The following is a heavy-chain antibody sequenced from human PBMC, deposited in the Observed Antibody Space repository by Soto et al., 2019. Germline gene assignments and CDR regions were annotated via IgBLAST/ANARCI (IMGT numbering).Heavy chain of an antibody. CDR2: IYHSGST. CDR3: ARHYDSSGYYVPFDY. V-gene: IGHV4-4*02. D-gene: IGHD3-22*01. CDR1: GGSISSTNW. Sequence: SETLSLTCAVPGGSISSTNWWSWVRQPPGKGLEWIGEIYHSGSTNYNPSLKSRVTISVDKSKNQFSLKLSSVTAADTAVYYCARHYDSSGYYVPFDYWGQGTLVTVSS. J-gene: IGHJ4*02.